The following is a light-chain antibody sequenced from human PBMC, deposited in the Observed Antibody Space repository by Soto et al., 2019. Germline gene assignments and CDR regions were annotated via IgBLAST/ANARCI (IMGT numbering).Light chain of an antibody. J-gene: IGKJ1*01. CDR2: AAS. Sequence: EILLTQSPGTLSLSPGDRATLSCRASQSLGSGYLACYRQKPGQAPRILIYAASSRATGVPDRFSGSGSGTDFSLTISRLEPEDFAVYYCQQYDTSPRTFGQGTKVDIK. CDR3: QQYDTSPRT. V-gene: IGKV3-20*01. CDR1: QSLGSGY.